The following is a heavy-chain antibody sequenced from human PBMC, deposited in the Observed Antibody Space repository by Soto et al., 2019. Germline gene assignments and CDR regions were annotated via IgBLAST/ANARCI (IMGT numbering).Heavy chain of an antibody. CDR3: AHFSDLEWFGP. CDR2: IFYTGST. D-gene: IGHD2-21*01. CDR1: GGSISRYF. V-gene: IGHV4-59*01. Sequence: QVQLQESGPGLVRPSETLSLTCTVSGGSISRYFWSWIRQSPGKGLEWIGYIFYTGSTTYNPSLKSRVTISIDTSKNQFSLKLSSLTAADTAVYYCAHFSDLEWFGPWGQGTLVTVSS. J-gene: IGHJ5*02.